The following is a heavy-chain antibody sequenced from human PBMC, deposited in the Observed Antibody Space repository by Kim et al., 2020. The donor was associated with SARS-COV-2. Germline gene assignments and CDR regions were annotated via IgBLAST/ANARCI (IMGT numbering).Heavy chain of an antibody. J-gene: IGHJ4*02. CDR3: ARETRNGYDYFDS. D-gene: IGHD5-12*01. Sequence: GGSLRLSCGATGFSFRSYGMHWVRQAPDKGLEWVASIAYDGSNSNYADSVKGRFTISRDNYKNSLNLQMDSLRGADTGIYYCARETRNGYDYFDSWGRGTQVTVSS. CDR2: IAYDGSNS. CDR1: GFSFRSYG. V-gene: IGHV3-30*02.